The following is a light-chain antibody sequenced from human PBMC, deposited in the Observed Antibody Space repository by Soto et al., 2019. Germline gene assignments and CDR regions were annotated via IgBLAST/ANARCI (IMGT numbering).Light chain of an antibody. J-gene: IGKJ5*01. CDR3: HQYGSSPPIT. CDR2: GAS. V-gene: IGKV3-20*01. Sequence: EIVLTQSPGTLSLSPGERATLSCRASQSVSSSYLAWYQQKPGQAPRLLIYGASSRATGIPDRFSGSGSGTGFTLTISRLEPEDFAVYYCHQYGSSPPITFGQGTRLEIK. CDR1: QSVSSSY.